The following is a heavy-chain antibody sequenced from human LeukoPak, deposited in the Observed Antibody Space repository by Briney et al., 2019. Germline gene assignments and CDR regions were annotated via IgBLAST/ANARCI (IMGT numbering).Heavy chain of an antibody. D-gene: IGHD6-13*01. CDR2: IIPIFGTA. Sequence: ASVKVSCKASGGTFISYAICWVRQAPGQGLEWMGGIIPIFGTANYAQKFQGRVTITADESTSTAYMELSSLRSEDTAVYYCARERQQLEPNWFDPWGQGTLVTVSS. CDR1: GGTFISYA. CDR3: ARERQQLEPNWFDP. V-gene: IGHV1-69*13. J-gene: IGHJ5*02.